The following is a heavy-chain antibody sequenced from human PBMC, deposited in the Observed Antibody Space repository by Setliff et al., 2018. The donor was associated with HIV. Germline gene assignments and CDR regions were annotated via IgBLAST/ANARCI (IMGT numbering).Heavy chain of an antibody. CDR2: IIPLFGTA. V-gene: IGHV1-69*13. CDR3: ARGIPGYRSSWHFDY. Sequence: SVKVSCKASGGTFSSYVSSWVRQAPGQGLEWMGEIIPLFGTAHYAQRFQGRVTITADHSASTAYMALSSLRSQDTAVYYCARGIPGYRSSWHFDYWGQGTLVTVSS. D-gene: IGHD6-13*01. CDR1: GGTFSSYV. J-gene: IGHJ4*02.